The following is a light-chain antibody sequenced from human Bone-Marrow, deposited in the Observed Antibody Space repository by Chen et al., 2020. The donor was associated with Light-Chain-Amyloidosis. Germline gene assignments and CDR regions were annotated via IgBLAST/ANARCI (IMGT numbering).Light chain of an antibody. CDR3: MQGSLTTFT. Sequence: IVMTQSPLSLTVTPGEPASISCTSSPSLLESDGNNYLDWYLQKPGQSPHLLIYLASDPAPGVPDRFSGSGSGKNFTLKISRVEAEDVGVYYCMQGSLTTFTFGPGTKVEI. CDR2: LAS. CDR1: PSLLESDGNNY. J-gene: IGKJ3*01. V-gene: IGKV2-28*01.